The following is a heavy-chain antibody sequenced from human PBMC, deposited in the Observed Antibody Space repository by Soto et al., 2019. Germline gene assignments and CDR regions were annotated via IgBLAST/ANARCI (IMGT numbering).Heavy chain of an antibody. Sequence: GGSLRLSCTASGFTFGDYAMSWFRQAPGKGLEWVGFIRSKAYSGTAEYAASVKGRFTLSRDDSRNIAYLQMNSLKTEDTAVYYCSRDRSGITMIRGVADYWGQGTLVTVSS. CDR2: IRSKAYSGTA. D-gene: IGHD3-10*01. J-gene: IGHJ4*02. CDR1: GFTFGDYA. V-gene: IGHV3-49*03. CDR3: SRDRSGITMIRGVADY.